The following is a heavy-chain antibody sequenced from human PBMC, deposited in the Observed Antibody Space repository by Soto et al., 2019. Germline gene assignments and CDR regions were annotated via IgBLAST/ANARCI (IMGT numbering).Heavy chain of an antibody. Sequence: QVQLVQSGDEVKNPVASVKVSCKSSGYTFTSYGISWVRQAPGQGLEWMGWISAYNGNTNYAQKLQGRVTMTTDTSTSTAYMELRSLRSDDTAVYYCARFRVRQGYFDYWGQGTLVTVSS. J-gene: IGHJ4*02. CDR2: ISAYNGNT. CDR1: GYTFTSYG. CDR3: ARFRVRQGYFDY. V-gene: IGHV1-18*01. D-gene: IGHD3-10*01.